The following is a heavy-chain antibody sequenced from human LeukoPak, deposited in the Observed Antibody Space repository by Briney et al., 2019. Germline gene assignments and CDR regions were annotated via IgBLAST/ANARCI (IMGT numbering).Heavy chain of an antibody. V-gene: IGHV1-46*01. CDR1: GYTFTGYY. Sequence: ASVKVSCKASGYTFTGYYMHWVRQAPGQGLEWMGIINPSGGSTSYAQKFQGRVTMTRDTSTSTVYMELSSLRSEDTAVYYCAKDVRLVGAAAGTLLFDYWGQGTLVTVSS. D-gene: IGHD6-13*01. CDR3: AKDVRLVGAAAGTLLFDY. CDR2: INPSGGST. J-gene: IGHJ4*02.